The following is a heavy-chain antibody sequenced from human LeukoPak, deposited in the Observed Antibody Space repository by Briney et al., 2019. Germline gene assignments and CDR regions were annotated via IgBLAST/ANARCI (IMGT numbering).Heavy chain of an antibody. V-gene: IGHV4-34*01. CDR1: GFTFSSYA. CDR3: ARSTGYYYYYMDV. CDR2: INHSGST. J-gene: IGHJ6*03. D-gene: IGHD1-14*01. Sequence: GSLRLSCAASGFTFSSYAMSWVRQAPGKGLEWIGEINHSGSTNYNPSLKSRVTISVDTSKNQFSLKLSSVTAADTAVYYCARSTGYYYYYMDVWGKGTTVTISS.